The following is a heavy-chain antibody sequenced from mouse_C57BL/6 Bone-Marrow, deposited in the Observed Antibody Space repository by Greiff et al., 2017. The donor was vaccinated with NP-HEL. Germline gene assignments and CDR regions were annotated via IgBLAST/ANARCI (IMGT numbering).Heavy chain of an antibody. V-gene: IGHV1-59*01. J-gene: IGHJ1*03. CDR1: GYTFTSYW. CDR3: VYYYGSSYGYVDV. D-gene: IGHD1-1*01. CDR2: IDPSDSYT. Sequence: VQLQQPGAELVRPGTSVQLSCKASGYTFTSYWMHWVKQRPGQGLEWIGVIDPSDSYTNYNQNFKGKATLTVDTSSSTAYMQLSSLTSEDSAVYYCVYYYGSSYGYVDVWGTGTTVTVSS.